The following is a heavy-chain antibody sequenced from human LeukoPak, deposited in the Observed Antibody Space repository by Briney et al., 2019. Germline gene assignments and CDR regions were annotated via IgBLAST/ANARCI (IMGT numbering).Heavy chain of an antibody. CDR1: GFTFSTYA. D-gene: IGHD6-13*01. V-gene: IGHV3-23*01. CDR2: ISGSGDRT. Sequence: GGSLRLSCAASGFTFSTYAMSWVRQAPGKGLEWVSAISGSGDRTYHADSVKGRFTISRDNSKNTLYLQMNSLRAEDTAVYYCAKDVDSSSWSVDHWGQGTLVTVSS. CDR3: AKDVDSSSWSVDH. J-gene: IGHJ4*02.